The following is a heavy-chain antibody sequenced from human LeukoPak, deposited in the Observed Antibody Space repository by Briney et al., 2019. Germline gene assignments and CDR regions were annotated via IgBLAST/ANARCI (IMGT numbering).Heavy chain of an antibody. Sequence: PGGSLRLSCEASGFTFSTYYMNWVRQVPGKGLEWVSFITGSSSYIYYTDSVKGRFTISRDNAKNSLFLQMNSLRDEDTAVYYCASGFGSSPYFDYWGQGTLVTVSS. V-gene: IGHV3-21*01. J-gene: IGHJ4*02. D-gene: IGHD6-6*01. CDR3: ASGFGSSPYFDY. CDR2: ITGSSSYI. CDR1: GFTFSTYY.